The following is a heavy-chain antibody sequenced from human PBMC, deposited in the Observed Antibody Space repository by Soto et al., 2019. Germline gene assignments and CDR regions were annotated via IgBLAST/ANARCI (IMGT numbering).Heavy chain of an antibody. J-gene: IGHJ4*02. D-gene: IGHD3-10*01. CDR3: ARRGYYGSGSFFDY. V-gene: IGHV4-59*08. Sequence: QVQLQESGPGLVKPSETLSLTCTVSGGSISSYYWSWIRQPPGKGLEWIGYIYYSGSTNYNPSLKRRVTISVDTYKNQFSLKLSSVTAADTAVYYSARRGYYGSGSFFDYWGQGTLVTVSS. CDR2: IYYSGST. CDR1: GGSISSYY.